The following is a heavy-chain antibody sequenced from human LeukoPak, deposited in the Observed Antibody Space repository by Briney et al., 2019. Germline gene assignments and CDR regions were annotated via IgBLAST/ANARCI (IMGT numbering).Heavy chain of an antibody. V-gene: IGHV4-59*01. CDR3: ARGSRFSDPTYYYYMYV. CDR2: SYYSGST. Sequence: SETLSLTCTVSWGSITHYYWTWIRQPPGKTLEWIGYSYYSGSTKYNPSLKSRVTISVDTSNNQFSLNLRSVTAADTAVYYCARGSRFSDPTYYYYMYVWGNGPRSPSP. J-gene: IGHJ6*03. CDR1: WGSITHYY. D-gene: IGHD2-2*01.